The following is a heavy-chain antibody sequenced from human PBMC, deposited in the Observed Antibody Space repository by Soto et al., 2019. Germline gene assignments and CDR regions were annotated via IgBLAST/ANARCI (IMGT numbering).Heavy chain of an antibody. V-gene: IGHV1-18*01. Sequence: GASVKVSSKASGYTFTSYGSNWVRQAPGQGLEWLGWISAYDGYTNYAQILQGRVSMTTDTSTKTAYMELRSLRSDDTAMYYCARGGFYDSSGARNYYYYGMNVWGQGSTVPVSS. CDR1: GYTFTSYG. CDR2: ISAYDGYT. J-gene: IGHJ6*02. CDR3: ARGGFYDSSGARNYYYYGMNV. D-gene: IGHD3-22*01.